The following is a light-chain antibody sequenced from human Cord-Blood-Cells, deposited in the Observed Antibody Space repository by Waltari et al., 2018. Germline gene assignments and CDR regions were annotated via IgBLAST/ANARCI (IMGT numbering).Light chain of an antibody. V-gene: IGLV2-14*01. CDR3: SSYTSSSTV. CDR1: SSDVGRYSY. Sequence: QSALTHPASVSGSPGQSLTLSCTGTSSDVGRYSYVSGYQQHQGKAPKLMIYDVSNRPSGVSKRFSGSKSGNTASLTISGLQAEDEADYYCSSYTSSSTVFGGGTKLTVL. CDR2: DVS. J-gene: IGLJ2*01.